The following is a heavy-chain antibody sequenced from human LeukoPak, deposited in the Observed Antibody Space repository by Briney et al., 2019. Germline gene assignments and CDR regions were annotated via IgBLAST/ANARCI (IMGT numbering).Heavy chain of an antibody. CDR1: GFTFSDYY. CDR3: ARDSSGSYPSANDY. V-gene: IGHV3-11*01. D-gene: IGHD1-26*01. Sequence: GGSLRLSCAASGFTFSDYYMSWIRQAPGKGLEWVSYISSSGSTIYYADSVKGRFTISRHNAKNSLYLQMNSLRAEDTAVYYCARDSSGSYPSANDYWGQGTLVTVSS. J-gene: IGHJ4*02. CDR2: ISSSGSTI.